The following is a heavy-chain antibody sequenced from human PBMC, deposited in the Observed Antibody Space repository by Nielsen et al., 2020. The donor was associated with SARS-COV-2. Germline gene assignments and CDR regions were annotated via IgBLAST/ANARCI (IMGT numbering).Heavy chain of an antibody. CDR3: ARDLRDGYKYIGFGFDY. CDR2: ISSSSSYI. J-gene: IGHJ4*02. D-gene: IGHD5-24*01. V-gene: IGHV3-21*01. Sequence: GESLKISCAASGFTFSSYSMNWVRQAPGKGLEWVSSISSSSSYIYYADSVKGRFTISRDNAKNSLYLQMNSLRAEDTAVYYCARDLRDGYKYIGFGFDYWGQGTLVTVSS. CDR1: GFTFSSYS.